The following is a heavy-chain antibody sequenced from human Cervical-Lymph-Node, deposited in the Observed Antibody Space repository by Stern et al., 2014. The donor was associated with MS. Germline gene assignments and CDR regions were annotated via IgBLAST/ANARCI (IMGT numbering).Heavy chain of an antibody. V-gene: IGHV4-61*02. Sequence: QLQLQESGPGLVKPSQTLSLTCTVSGGSISSGSYYWSWIRQPAGKGLEWIGRIYTSGSTNYNPSLKSRVTISVDTSKTHFPLKLSSVTAADTAVYYCARLDTAMGPKIDYWGQGTLVTVSS. CDR3: ARLDTAMGPKIDY. J-gene: IGHJ4*02. D-gene: IGHD5-18*01. CDR2: IYTSGST. CDR1: GGSISSGSYY.